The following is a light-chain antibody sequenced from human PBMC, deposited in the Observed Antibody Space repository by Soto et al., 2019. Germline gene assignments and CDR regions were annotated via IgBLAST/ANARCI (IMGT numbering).Light chain of an antibody. CDR1: QGIGSY. J-gene: IGKJ2*01. CDR2: AAS. V-gene: IGKV1-8*01. CDR3: QHYYSYPYT. Sequence: AIRMTQSPSSFSASTGDRVTITCRASQGIGSYLAWYQQKPGKAPNLLIYAASTLQSGVPSRFSGSGSGTDFTLTIVSLQSEDFAVYFCQHYYSYPYTFGQGTTVEMK.